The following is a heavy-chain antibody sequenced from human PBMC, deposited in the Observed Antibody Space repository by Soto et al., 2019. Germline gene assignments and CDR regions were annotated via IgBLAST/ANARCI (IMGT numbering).Heavy chain of an antibody. V-gene: IGHV4-31*03. Sequence: SETLSLTCTVSGGSISSGGYFWSWIRQHLGKGLEWIGFIYYSGGTYYNPSLKSRVTISVDTSKNQFSLKLSSVTAADTAVYYCAREGAAPYYYYGMDVWGQGTTVT. J-gene: IGHJ6*02. D-gene: IGHD6-6*01. CDR2: IYYSGGT. CDR1: GGSISSGGYF. CDR3: AREGAAPYYYYGMDV.